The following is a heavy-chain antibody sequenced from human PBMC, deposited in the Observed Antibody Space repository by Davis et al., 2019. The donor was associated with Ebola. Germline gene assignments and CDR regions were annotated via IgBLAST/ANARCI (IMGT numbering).Heavy chain of an antibody. Sequence: CQCSGYSFTSYCIASVRQMPGKGLEWMGIIYPGDSDTRYSPSFQGQVTISADKSISTAYLQWSSLKASDTAMYYWARQGTTSWDSWGQVTLVTVS. V-gene: IGHV5-51*01. CDR3: ARQGTTSWDS. CDR1: GYSFTSYC. CDR2: IYPGDSDT. D-gene: IGHD2-2*01. J-gene: IGHJ4*02.